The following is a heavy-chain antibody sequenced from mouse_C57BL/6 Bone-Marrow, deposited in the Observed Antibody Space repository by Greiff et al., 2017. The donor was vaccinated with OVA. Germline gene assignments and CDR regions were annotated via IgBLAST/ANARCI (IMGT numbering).Heavy chain of an antibody. CDR2: IWTGGGT. V-gene: IGHV2-9-1*01. Sequence: VKVVESGPGLVAPSQRLSITCTVSGFSLTSYAISWVRQPPGKGLEWLGVIWTGGGTNYNSALKSRLSISKDNSKSQVFLKMNSLQTDDTARYYCARNSHYYGSSPHWYFDVWGTGTTVTVSS. CDR3: ARNSHYYGSSPHWYFDV. D-gene: IGHD1-1*01. CDR1: GFSLTSYA. J-gene: IGHJ1*03.